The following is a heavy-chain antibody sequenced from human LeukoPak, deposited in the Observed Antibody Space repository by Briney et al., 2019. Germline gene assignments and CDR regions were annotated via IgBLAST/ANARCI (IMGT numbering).Heavy chain of an antibody. V-gene: IGHV4-59*01. CDR1: GGSISSYY. J-gene: IGHJ6*02. Sequence: RASETLSLTCTVSGGSISSYYWSWIRQPPGKGLEWIGYIYYSGSTNYNPSLKSRVTISVDTSENQFSLKLSSVTAADTAVYYCARVCGYSSYGYYYYGMDVWGQGTTVTVSS. CDR2: IYYSGST. D-gene: IGHD5-18*01. CDR3: ARVCGYSSYGYYYYGMDV.